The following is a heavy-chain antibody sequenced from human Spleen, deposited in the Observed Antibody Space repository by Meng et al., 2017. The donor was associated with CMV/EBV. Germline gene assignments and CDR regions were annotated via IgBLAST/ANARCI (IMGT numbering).Heavy chain of an antibody. Sequence: ASVKVSCKASGYTFTAHYFHWVRQAPGQGLEWMGWIHPHRGDTNYAQQFQGRVTLTRDTSINTGYMELTRLTSDDTAVYYCARDHSAYVDYWGQGTLVTVSS. CDR1: GYTFTAHY. CDR3: ARDHSAYVDY. D-gene: IGHD5-18*01. CDR2: IHPHRGDT. V-gene: IGHV1-2*02. J-gene: IGHJ4*02.